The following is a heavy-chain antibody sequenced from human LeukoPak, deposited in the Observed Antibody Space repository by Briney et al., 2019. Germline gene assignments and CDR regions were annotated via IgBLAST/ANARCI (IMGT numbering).Heavy chain of an antibody. J-gene: IGHJ4*02. CDR3: ASGGVVADPYFDY. D-gene: IGHD2-15*01. V-gene: IGHV4-61*02. Sequence: SQTLSLTCTVSGGSISSGSYYWSWVWQPAGKGLEWIGRIYTSGSTNYNPSLKSRVTISVDTSKNQFSLKLSSVTAADTAVYYCASGGVVADPYFDYWGQGTLVTVSS. CDR2: IYTSGST. CDR1: GGSISSGSYY.